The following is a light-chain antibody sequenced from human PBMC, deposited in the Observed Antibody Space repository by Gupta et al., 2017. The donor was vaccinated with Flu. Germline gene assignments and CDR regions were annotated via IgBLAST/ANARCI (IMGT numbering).Light chain of an antibody. CDR2: GNT. V-gene: IGLV1-40*01. Sequence: SNIGAGYDVHWYQQLPGTAPKLLIQGNTNRPSGVPDRFSGSKSGTSASLAITGLQAEDEADYYCQSYDSGRWVFGGGTKLTVI. CDR3: QSYDSGRWV. CDR1: SNIGAGYD. J-gene: IGLJ3*02.